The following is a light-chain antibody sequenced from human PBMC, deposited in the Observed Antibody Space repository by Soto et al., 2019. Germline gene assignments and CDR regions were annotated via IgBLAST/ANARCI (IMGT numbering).Light chain of an antibody. CDR1: ISNIGNNY. CDR2: DNN. Sequence: QSVLTQPPSVSAAPGQRVTISCSGSISNIGNNYVSWYRHLPGKAPELLIYDNNQRPSGIPDRFSGSKSGTSATLGITGLQTGDGADYYCGTWDSSLSVYVFGTGTKVTVL. V-gene: IGLV1-51*01. CDR3: GTWDSSLSVYV. J-gene: IGLJ1*01.